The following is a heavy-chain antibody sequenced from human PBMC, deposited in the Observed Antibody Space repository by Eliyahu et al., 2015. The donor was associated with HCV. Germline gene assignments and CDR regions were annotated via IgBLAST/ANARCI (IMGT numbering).Heavy chain of an antibody. CDR3: ARDAASGTVASSLDY. V-gene: IGHV3-33*01. Sequence: QVQLVESGGGVVQPGXSLXLXCAAXGFTFSXYAMHWXRQAPGKGLXWVAIIWYDGSNEYSADSVKGRFTISRDNSKNTLFLQMNSLRVEDSAVYYCARDAASGTVASSLDYWGQGTLVTVSS. CDR1: GFTFSXYA. CDR2: IWYDGSNE. J-gene: IGHJ4*02. D-gene: IGHD3-10*01.